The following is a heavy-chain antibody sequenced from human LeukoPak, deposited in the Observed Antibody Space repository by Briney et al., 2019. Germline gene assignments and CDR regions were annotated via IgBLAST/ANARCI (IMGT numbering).Heavy chain of an antibody. D-gene: IGHD1-26*01. J-gene: IGHJ5*02. CDR1: GGTFSSYA. Sequence: SVKVSCKASGGTFSSYAISWVRQAPGQGLEWMGGIIPIFGTANYAQKFQGRVTITADEFTSTAYMELSSLRSEDTAVYYCAREPPYSGSYFDWFDPWGQGTLVTVSS. CDR2: IIPIFGTA. V-gene: IGHV1-69*13. CDR3: AREPPYSGSYFDWFDP.